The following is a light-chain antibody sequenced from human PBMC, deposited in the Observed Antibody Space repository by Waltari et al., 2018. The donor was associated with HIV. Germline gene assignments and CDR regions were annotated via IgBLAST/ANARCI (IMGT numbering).Light chain of an antibody. V-gene: IGKV3-20*01. CDR2: DSS. J-gene: IGKJ1*01. CDR1: QSVSSSY. CDR3: QQYDTSPWM. Sequence: DIVLTQSPGTLSFSPWEGATLSCRASQSVSSSYLAWYQQKPGQSPSLLIYDSSSRATGIPDRFSGSGSGTDFSLTISRLEPEDFAVYYCQQYDTSPWMFGQGTKVEIK.